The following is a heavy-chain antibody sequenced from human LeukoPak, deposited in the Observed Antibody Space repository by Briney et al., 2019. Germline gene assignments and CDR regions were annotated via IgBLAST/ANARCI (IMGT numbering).Heavy chain of an antibody. Sequence: SETLSLTCTVSGGSISSYYWSWIRQPPGKGLEWIGEINHSGSTNYNPSLKSRVTISVDTSKNQFSLKLSSVTAADTAVYYCARNRKVRGVKWWFDPWGQGTLVTVSS. V-gene: IGHV4-34*01. J-gene: IGHJ5*02. D-gene: IGHD3-10*01. CDR2: INHSGST. CDR3: ARNRKVRGVKWWFDP. CDR1: GGSISSYY.